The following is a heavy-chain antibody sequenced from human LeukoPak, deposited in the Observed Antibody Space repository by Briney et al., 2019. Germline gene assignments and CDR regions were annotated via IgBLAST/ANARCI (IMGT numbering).Heavy chain of an antibody. CDR1: GGSFSGYY. Sequence: SETLSLTCTVSGGSFSGYYCSWVRQPPGKGLEWIGSIYHSGSTYYNPSLKSRVTISVDTSKNQFSLKLSSVTAADTAVYYCARQRIYFDYWGQGTLVTVSS. CDR2: IYHSGST. V-gene: IGHV4-38-2*02. CDR3: ARQRIYFDY. J-gene: IGHJ4*02.